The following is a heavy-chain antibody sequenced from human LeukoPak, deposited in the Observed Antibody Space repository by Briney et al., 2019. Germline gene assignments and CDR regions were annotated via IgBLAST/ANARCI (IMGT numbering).Heavy chain of an antibody. J-gene: IGHJ4*02. D-gene: IGHD3-16*02. Sequence: GASVKVSCKASGYTFTGYYMHWVRQAPGQGLEWMGWINPNSGGTNYAQKFQGRVTMTRDTSISTAYMELSRLRSDDTAVYYCARSMITFGGVIVHYFDYWGQGTLVTVSS. CDR1: GYTFTGYY. V-gene: IGHV1-2*02. CDR3: ARSMITFGGVIVHYFDY. CDR2: INPNSGGT.